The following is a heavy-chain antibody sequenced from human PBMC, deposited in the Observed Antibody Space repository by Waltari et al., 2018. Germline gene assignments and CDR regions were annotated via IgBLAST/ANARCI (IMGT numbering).Heavy chain of an antibody. D-gene: IGHD5-18*01. CDR1: GGTFSSYA. V-gene: IGHV1-8*02. Sequence: QVQLVQSGAEVKKPGSSVKVSCKASGGTFSSYAISWVRQAPGQGLEWMGWRNTNSGNTGYAQKFQGRVTMTRNTSISTAYMELSSLRSEDTAVYYCARVGVLYSYGRRRGLGYWGQGTLVTVSS. J-gene: IGHJ4*02. CDR2: RNTNSGNT. CDR3: ARVGVLYSYGRRRGLGY.